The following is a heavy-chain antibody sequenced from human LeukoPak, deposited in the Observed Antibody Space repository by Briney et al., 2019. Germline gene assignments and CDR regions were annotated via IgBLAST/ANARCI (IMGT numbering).Heavy chain of an antibody. J-gene: IGHJ3*02. CDR1: GGSISSYY. D-gene: IGHD2-21*01. Sequence: PSETLSLTCTVSGGSISSYYWSWIRQPPGKGLEWIGYIYYSGSTNYNPSLKSRVTISVDTSKNQFSLKLSSVTAADTAVYYCARRFPSVDAFDIWGQGTMVTVSS. CDR3: ARRFPSVDAFDI. V-gene: IGHV4-59*08. CDR2: IYYSGST.